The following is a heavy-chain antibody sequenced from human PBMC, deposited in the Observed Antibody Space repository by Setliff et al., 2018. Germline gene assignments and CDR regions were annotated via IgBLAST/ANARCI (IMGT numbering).Heavy chain of an antibody. D-gene: IGHD2-21*01. Sequence: ASVKVSCKTSGFSFTTYGITWVRQAPGQGLEWMGWISAYNGNTDSAQKFQGRVTMIADTSTTTVYMELRSLRSDDTAVYYCARDRGGDDFVGAVGDSFDIWGQGTMVTVSS. CDR1: GFSFTTYG. CDR3: ARDRGGDDFVGAVGDSFDI. CDR2: ISAYNGNT. J-gene: IGHJ3*02. V-gene: IGHV1-18*01.